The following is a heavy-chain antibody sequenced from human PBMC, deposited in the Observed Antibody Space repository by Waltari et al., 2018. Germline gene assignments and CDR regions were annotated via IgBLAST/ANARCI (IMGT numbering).Heavy chain of an antibody. J-gene: IGHJ3*01. D-gene: IGHD2-8*01. V-gene: IGHV4-38-2*01. CDR3: ARLLNGAFDF. CDR1: GYSISSGYY. CDR2: IYHSGST. Sequence: QVQLQESGPGLEKPSETLSLTCAVSGYSISSGYYWGWIRQPPGKGLEWIGRIYHSGSTYYNPALKSRVTISVDTSKNQFSRKLSSVTAADTAVYYCARLLNGAFDFWGQGTMVTVSS.